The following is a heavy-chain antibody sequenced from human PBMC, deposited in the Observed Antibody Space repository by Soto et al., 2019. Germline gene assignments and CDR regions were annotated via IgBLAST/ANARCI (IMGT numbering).Heavy chain of an antibody. CDR1: GFTFSSYG. CDR2: IWCDGSNK. V-gene: IGHV3-33*01. CDR3: ARVGVVRGVSAHY. D-gene: IGHD3-10*01. J-gene: IGHJ4*02. Sequence: GGSLRLSCAASGFTFSSYGMHWVRQAPGKGLEWVAVIWCDGSNKYYADSVKGRFTISRDNAKNSLYLQMNSLRAEDTAVYYCARVGVVRGVSAHYWGQGTLVTVSS.